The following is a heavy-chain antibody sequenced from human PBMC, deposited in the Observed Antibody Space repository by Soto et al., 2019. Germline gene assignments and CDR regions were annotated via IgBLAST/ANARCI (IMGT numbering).Heavy chain of an antibody. CDR2: IYSGGST. V-gene: IGHV3-66*01. Sequence: GGALRISCAAFRITVDSKYMCWVPQVPGKGLEWVSVIYSGGSTFYGDSVKGRFSISRDNSKNTLYLQMNSLRAEDTAVYYCAMTKYDSSGYYFGYWGQGTLVTVSS. CDR3: AMTKYDSSGYYFGY. CDR1: RITVDSKY. J-gene: IGHJ4*02. D-gene: IGHD3-22*01.